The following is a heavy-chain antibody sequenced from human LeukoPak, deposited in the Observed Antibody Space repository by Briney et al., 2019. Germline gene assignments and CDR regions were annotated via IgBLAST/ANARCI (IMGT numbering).Heavy chain of an antibody. J-gene: IGHJ4*02. CDR1: GFTFSSYG. CDR3: AKDQGVTIYYFDY. D-gene: IGHD3-9*01. Sequence: GGSLRLSCAASGFTFSSYGMHWVRQAPGKGLEWVAVISYDGSNKYYADSVKGRFAISRDNSKNTLYLQMNSLRAEDTAVYYCAKDQGVTIYYFDYWGQGTLVTVSS. CDR2: ISYDGSNK. V-gene: IGHV3-30*18.